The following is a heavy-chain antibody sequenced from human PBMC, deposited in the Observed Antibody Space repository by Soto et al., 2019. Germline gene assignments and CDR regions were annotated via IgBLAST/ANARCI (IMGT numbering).Heavy chain of an antibody. CDR2: ISYDGSNK. Sequence: HPGGSLRLSCAASGFTFSSYAMHWVRQAPGKGLEWVAVISYDGSNKYYADSVKGRFTISRDNSKNTLYLQMNSLRAEDTAVYYCAKDLRYNWNYVVYYYYGMDVWGQGTTVTVSS. CDR3: AKDLRYNWNYVVYYYYGMDV. D-gene: IGHD1-7*01. CDR1: GFTFSSYA. V-gene: IGHV3-30-3*01. J-gene: IGHJ6*02.